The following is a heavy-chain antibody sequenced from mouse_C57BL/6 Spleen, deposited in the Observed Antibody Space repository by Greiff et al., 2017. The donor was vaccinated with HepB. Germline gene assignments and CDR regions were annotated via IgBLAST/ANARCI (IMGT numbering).Heavy chain of an antibody. CDR3: AREYYGSEAWFAY. CDR1: GYTFTSYT. J-gene: IGHJ3*01. V-gene: IGHV1-4*01. Sequence: VKLQESGAELARPGASVKMSCKASGYTFTSYTMHWVKQRPGQGLEWIGYINPSSGYTKYNQKFKDKATLTADKSSSTAYMQLSSLTSEDSAVYYCAREYYGSEAWFAYWGQGTLVTVSA. CDR2: INPSSGYT. D-gene: IGHD1-1*01.